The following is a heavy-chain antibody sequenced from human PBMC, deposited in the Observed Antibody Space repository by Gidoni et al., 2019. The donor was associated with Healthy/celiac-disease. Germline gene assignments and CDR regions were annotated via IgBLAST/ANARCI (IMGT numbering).Heavy chain of an antibody. CDR3: AKDRLGYCSGGSCYSDAFDI. CDR1: RFNFSSFA. D-gene: IGHD2-15*01. V-gene: IGHV3-23*01. Sequence: EVQLLESGGGWVQPGGSLLLSCAASRFNFSSFAMCRVRQAPGKGPGWVSAIGGSGGRTNYADSVKGRLTISRDNTKNTLYLQMISLRAEDTAVYYCAKDRLGYCSGGSCYSDAFDIWGQGTMVTVSS. J-gene: IGHJ3*02. CDR2: IGGSGGRT.